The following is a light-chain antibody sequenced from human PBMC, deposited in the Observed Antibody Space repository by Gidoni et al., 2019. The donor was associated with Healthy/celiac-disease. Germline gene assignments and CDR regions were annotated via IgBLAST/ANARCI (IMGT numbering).Light chain of an antibody. CDR3: QQSYRTPYT. V-gene: IGKV1-39*01. CDR1: QSISRC. J-gene: IGKJ2*01. CDR2: AAS. Sequence: DIQMTQSPSSLFASVGDRVTITCRASQSISRCLNWYQQTPGKAPKLLIFAASSLQSGVPSRFSGSGSGTDFTLTISSLLPEDFATYFCQQSYRTPYTFGQGAKLEIK.